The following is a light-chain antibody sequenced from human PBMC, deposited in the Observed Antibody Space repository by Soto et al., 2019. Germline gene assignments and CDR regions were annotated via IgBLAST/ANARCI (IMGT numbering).Light chain of an antibody. CDR1: QSVGTN. CDR3: QQYNDWPLT. CDR2: ATS. V-gene: IGKV3D-15*01. J-gene: IGKJ1*01. Sequence: IVMTQSPATLSVSPGETATLSCRASQSVGTNLAWYQQKPGQPPRLLIYATSTRVTGVPVRFSGGGSGTDFTLTISSLQSEDFALYYCQQYNDWPLTFGQGTKVDIK.